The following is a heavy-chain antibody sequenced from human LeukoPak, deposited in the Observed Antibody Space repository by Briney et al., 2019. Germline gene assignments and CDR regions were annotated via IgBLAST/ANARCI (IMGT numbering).Heavy chain of an antibody. CDR1: GYSISSGYY. Sequence: SGTLSLTCTVSGYSISSGYYWGWIRQPPGKGLEWIGSTYHSGSTYYNPSLKSRVTISVDTSKNQFSLRLSSVTAADTAVYYCVRDGYSSSWYWFDPWGQGTLVTVSS. V-gene: IGHV4-38-2*02. CDR2: TYHSGST. D-gene: IGHD6-13*01. J-gene: IGHJ5*02. CDR3: VRDGYSSSWYWFDP.